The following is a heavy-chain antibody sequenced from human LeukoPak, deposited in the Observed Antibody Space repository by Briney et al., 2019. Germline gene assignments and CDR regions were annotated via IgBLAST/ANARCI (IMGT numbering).Heavy chain of an antibody. CDR3: ARGYSSGWYGAFDI. V-gene: IGHV3-21*01. J-gene: IGHJ3*02. CDR2: ISSSSSYI. D-gene: IGHD6-19*01. Sequence: GGSLRLSCAASGFTFSSYSMNWVRQAPGKGLEWVSSISSSSSYIYYADSVKGRFTISRDNAKNSLYLQMNSLRAEDTAVYYCARGYSSGWYGAFDIWGQGTTVTVSS. CDR1: GFTFSSYS.